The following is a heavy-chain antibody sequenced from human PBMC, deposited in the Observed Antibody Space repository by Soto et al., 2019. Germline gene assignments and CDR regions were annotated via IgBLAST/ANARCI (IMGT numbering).Heavy chain of an antibody. CDR1: GFTFSSYA. CDR3: ARDTNYYYYMDV. J-gene: IGHJ6*03. Sequence: PGGSLRLSCAASGFTFSSYAMSWVRQAPGKGLEWVSAISGNGSNKYYADYEKGRFTISRDNSKNTLYLQMNSLRAEDTAVYHCARDTNYYYYMDVWGKGTTVTVSS. V-gene: IGHV3-23*01. CDR2: ISGNGSNK.